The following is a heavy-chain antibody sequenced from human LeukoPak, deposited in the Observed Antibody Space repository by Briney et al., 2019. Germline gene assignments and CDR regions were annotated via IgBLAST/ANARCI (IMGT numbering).Heavy chain of an antibody. Sequence: GASLQVSRKASGYTFTRYYIYWVRQAPGQRREWMGGLNPETGSTNYAQKFKARVIMTRETSINTAYMELRRLRYDETAMYFCVRESFSGSGGLNWFAPWGQGTLVTVS. CDR1: GYTFTRYY. J-gene: IGHJ5*02. V-gene: IGHV1-2*02. CDR3: VRESFSGSGGLNWFAP. D-gene: IGHD3-10*01. CDR2: LNPETGST.